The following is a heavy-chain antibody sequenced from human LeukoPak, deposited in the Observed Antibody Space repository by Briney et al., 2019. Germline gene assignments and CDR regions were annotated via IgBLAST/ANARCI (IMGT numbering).Heavy chain of an antibody. Sequence: GRSLRLSCAASGFTFSSYGMHWVRQAPGKGLEWVAVIWYDGSNKYYADSVKGRFTISRDNSKNTLYLQMNSLRAEDTAVYYCAKNPYYYYYGMDVWGQGTTVTVSS. CDR1: GFTFSSYG. J-gene: IGHJ6*02. CDR2: IWYDGSNK. V-gene: IGHV3-33*06. CDR3: AKNPYYYYYGMDV.